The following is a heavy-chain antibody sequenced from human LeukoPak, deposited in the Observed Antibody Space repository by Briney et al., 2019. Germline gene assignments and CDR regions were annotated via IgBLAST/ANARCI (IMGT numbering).Heavy chain of an antibody. Sequence: GASVKVSCKASGYTFTAYYMHWVRQAPGQGLDWMGWINPNSGGTNYAQKFQGRVTMTRDTSINTAYMELNRLRSDDTVVYYCARDVGSSRGYWGQGTLVTVSS. J-gene: IGHJ4*02. V-gene: IGHV1-2*02. CDR1: GYTFTAYY. CDR3: ARDVGSSRGY. D-gene: IGHD3-10*01. CDR2: INPNSGGT.